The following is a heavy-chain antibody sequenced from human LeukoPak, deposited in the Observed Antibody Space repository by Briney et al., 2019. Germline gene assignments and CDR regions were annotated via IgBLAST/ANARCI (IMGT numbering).Heavy chain of an antibody. D-gene: IGHD2-2*01. CDR1: GGSFSGYY. CDR3: ARGIGYCSSTSRYGGWFDP. CDR2: INHSGST. Sequence: SETLSLTCAVYGGSFSGYYWSWIRQPPGKGLEWIGEINHSGSTNYNPSLKSRVTISVDTSKNQFSLKLSSVTAADTAVYYCARGIGYCSSTSRYGGWFDPWGQGTLVTVSS. V-gene: IGHV4-34*01. J-gene: IGHJ5*02.